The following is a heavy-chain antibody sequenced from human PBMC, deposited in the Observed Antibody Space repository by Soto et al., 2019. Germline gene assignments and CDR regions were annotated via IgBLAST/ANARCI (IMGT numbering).Heavy chain of an antibody. D-gene: IGHD3-22*01. CDR1: GFTFSSYG. V-gene: IGHV3-30*18. CDR3: AKLMNSVDRSGLSIDY. J-gene: IGHJ4*02. Sequence: QAQLVESGGGVVQPGRSLRLSCAASGFTFSSYGMHWVRQAPGKGLDWVAAISYDGTNQYYADSVKGRFTISRDDSKNTLYLQVNSLRPEDTAVYYCAKLMNSVDRSGLSIDYWGQGTLVTVSS. CDR2: ISYDGTNQ.